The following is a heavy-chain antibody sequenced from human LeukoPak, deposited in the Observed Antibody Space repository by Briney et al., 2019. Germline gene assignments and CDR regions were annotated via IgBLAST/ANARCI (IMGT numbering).Heavy chain of an antibody. D-gene: IGHD3-16*02. V-gene: IGHV4-39*07. CDR2: IYYSGST. Sequence: SETLSLTCTVSGGSISSSSYYWGWIRQPPGKGLEWIGSIYYSGSTYYNPSLKSRVTISVDTSKNQFSLKLSSVTAADTAVYYCARGIVDPGAVGEKIYFDYWGQGTLVTVSS. J-gene: IGHJ4*02. CDR1: GGSISSSSYY. CDR3: ARGIVDPGAVGEKIYFDY.